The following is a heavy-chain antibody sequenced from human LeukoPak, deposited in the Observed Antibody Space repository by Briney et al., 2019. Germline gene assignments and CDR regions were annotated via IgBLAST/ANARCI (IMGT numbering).Heavy chain of an antibody. CDR2: IKQDGSEK. CDR1: GLTFSSYW. Sequence: AGGSLRLSCAASGLTFSSYWMSRVRQAPGKGLEWVANIKQDGSEKYYVDSVKGRFTISRDNAKNSLYLQMNSLRAEDTAVYYCARSRVRPYFDYWGQGTLVTVSS. V-gene: IGHV3-7*01. D-gene: IGHD1-1*01. J-gene: IGHJ4*02. CDR3: ARSRVRPYFDY.